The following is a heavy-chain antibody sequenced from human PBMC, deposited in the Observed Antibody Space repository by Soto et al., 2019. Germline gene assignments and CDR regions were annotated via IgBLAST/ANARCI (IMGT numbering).Heavy chain of an antibody. CDR2: IDWDDDK. CDR3: ARTRISQNYFDY. CDR1: GFTLSTSGMC. Sequence: SGPTLVNPTQTLTLTCTFSGFTLSTSGMCVSWIRQPPGKALEWLARIDWDDDKYYSTSLKTRLTVSKDTSKNQVVLTMTNMDPVDTATYYCARTRISQNYFDYWGQGTLVTVSS. V-gene: IGHV2-70*11. D-gene: IGHD1-20*01. J-gene: IGHJ4*02.